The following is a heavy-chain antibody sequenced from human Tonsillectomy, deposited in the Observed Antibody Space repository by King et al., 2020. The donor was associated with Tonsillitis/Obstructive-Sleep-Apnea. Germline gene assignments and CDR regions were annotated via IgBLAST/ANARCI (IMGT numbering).Heavy chain of an antibody. D-gene: IGHD6-6*01. V-gene: IGHV6-1*01. CDR1: GDSVSHNSAT. CDR2: TYYRSKWYN. Sequence: VQLQQSGPGLVKPSQTLSLTCALSGDSVSHNSATWHWIRQSPSRGLEGLGRTYYRSKWYNDYGVSVKSRISVNPATSKNQFSLQLSSVTPEDAAVYYCARGIPARYFYFYYLDVWDKGTTVTVSS. J-gene: IGHJ6*03. CDR3: ARGIPARYFYFYYLDV.